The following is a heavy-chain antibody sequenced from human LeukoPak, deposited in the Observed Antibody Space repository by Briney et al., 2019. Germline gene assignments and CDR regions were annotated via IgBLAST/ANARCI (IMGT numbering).Heavy chain of an antibody. V-gene: IGHV4-59*01. CDR1: GGSISSYY. Sequence: SETLSLTCTVSGGSISSYYWSWIRQPPGKGLEWIGYIYYSGSTNYNPSLNSRVTISVDTSKNQFSLKLSSVTAADTAVYYCASLGTSTYNWFDPWGQGTLVTVSS. CDR3: ASLGTSTYNWFDP. J-gene: IGHJ5*02. CDR2: IYYSGST. D-gene: IGHD3-16*01.